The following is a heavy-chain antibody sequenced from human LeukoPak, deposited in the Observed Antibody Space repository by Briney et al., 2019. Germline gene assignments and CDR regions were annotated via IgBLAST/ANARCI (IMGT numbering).Heavy chain of an antibody. Sequence: ASVKVSCKASGYTFTSYAMHWVRQAPGQWLEWMGWINAGNGNTKYSQKFQGRVTITRDTSASTAYMELSSLRSEDTAGYYCARVGVSRAASGGFHYWGQGTLVTVSS. D-gene: IGHD6-13*01. V-gene: IGHV1-3*01. CDR3: ARVGVSRAASGGFHY. CDR1: GYTFTSYA. J-gene: IGHJ4*02. CDR2: INAGNGNT.